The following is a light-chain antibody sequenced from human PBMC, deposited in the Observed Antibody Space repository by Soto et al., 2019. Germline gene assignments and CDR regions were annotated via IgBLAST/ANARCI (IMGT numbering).Light chain of an antibody. CDR1: QSVSTSY. Sequence: DSVLTQSPGTLSLSPGDRATLSCRASQSVSTSYLAWYQQKPGQAPRPLIYGASSRATGIPDRFSGSGSGTDFTLTISRLEPEDFAVYYCQQYDSSPPTFGQGTKVDIK. J-gene: IGKJ1*01. V-gene: IGKV3-20*01. CDR2: GAS. CDR3: QQYDSSPPT.